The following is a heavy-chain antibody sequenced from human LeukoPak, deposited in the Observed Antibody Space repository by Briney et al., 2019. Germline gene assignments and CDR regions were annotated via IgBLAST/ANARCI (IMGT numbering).Heavy chain of an antibody. CDR3: ARALPINYYYMDV. J-gene: IGHJ6*03. Sequence: ASVKVSFKASGYLFSDYYMHWVRQAPGQGLGWMGWINPNSGGTNYAEKFQGRVTMTRDTSISTAYMELSSLRSDDTAVYYCARALPINYYYMDVWGKGTTVTVSS. CDR2: INPNSGGT. D-gene: IGHD1-26*01. V-gene: IGHV1-2*02. CDR1: GYLFSDYY.